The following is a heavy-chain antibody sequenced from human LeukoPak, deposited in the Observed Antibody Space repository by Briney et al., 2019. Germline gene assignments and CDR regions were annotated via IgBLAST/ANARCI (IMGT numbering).Heavy chain of an antibody. J-gene: IGHJ3*02. Sequence: PGRSLRLSCAASGFTFSSYGMHWVRQAPGKGLEWVAVIWYDGSNKYYADSVKGRFTISRDNSKNTLYLQMNSLRAEDTAVYYCAREKRFHRWAFDIWGQGTMVTVSS. CDR2: IWYDGSNK. D-gene: IGHD4-23*01. V-gene: IGHV3-33*01. CDR1: GFTFSSYG. CDR3: AREKRFHRWAFDI.